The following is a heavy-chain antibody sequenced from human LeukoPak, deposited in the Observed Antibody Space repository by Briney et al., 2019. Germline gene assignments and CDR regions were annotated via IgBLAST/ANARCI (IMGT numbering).Heavy chain of an antibody. Sequence: SQTLSLTCAISGDSVSRNSVAWNWIRQSPSRGLEWLGRTYYRSRWYNDYAVSVKSRITIKTDTSKNQFSLHLKSVTPEDTAVYYCARTFGAYCGGDCYYDWYFDLWGRGTLVTVSS. CDR1: GDSVSRNSVA. D-gene: IGHD2-21*01. CDR2: TYYRSRWYN. CDR3: ARTFGAYCGGDCYYDWYFDL. V-gene: IGHV6-1*01. J-gene: IGHJ2*01.